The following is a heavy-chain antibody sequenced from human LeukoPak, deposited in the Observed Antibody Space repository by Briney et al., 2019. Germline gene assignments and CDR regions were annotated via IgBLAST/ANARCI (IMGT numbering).Heavy chain of an antibody. D-gene: IGHD5-18*01. CDR2: IYYSGST. CDR1: DYSISSGYY. CDR3: ARDPPYSYGLDY. Sequence: PSETLSLTCTVSDYSISSGYYWGWIRQPPGKGLEWIGSIYYSGSTYYNPSLKSRVTISVDTSKNQFSLKLSSVTAADTAVYYCARDPPYSYGLDYWGQGTLVTVSS. V-gene: IGHV4-38-2*02. J-gene: IGHJ4*02.